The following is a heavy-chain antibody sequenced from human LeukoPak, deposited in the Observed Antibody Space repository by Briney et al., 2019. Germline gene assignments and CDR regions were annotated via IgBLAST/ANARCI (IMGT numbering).Heavy chain of an antibody. Sequence: SETLSLTCTVSGGSVRSGSYYWTWIRQPPGKGLEWIAYISYSGSTNYNPSLKSRVTISVDTSENQFSLNLSSVTAADTAVYYCARRGSGGRSFDIWGQGTMVTVSS. V-gene: IGHV4-61*01. D-gene: IGHD2-15*01. CDR2: ISYSGST. CDR1: GGSVRSGSYY. CDR3: ARRGSGGRSFDI. J-gene: IGHJ3*02.